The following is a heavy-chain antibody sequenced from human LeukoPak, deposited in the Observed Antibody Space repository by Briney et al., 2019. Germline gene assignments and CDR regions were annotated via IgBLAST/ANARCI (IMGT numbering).Heavy chain of an antibody. D-gene: IGHD2-15*01. V-gene: IGHV4-39*07. J-gene: IGHJ4*02. CDR1: GASISSSSYY. CDR3: ARDNGGSSFDY. Sequence: SETLSLTCTVSGASISSSSYYWGWIRQPPGKGLEWIGSIYYSGSTYYNPSLKSRVSISEDTSKNQFSLKLSSVTAADTAVYYCARDNGGSSFDYWGQGTLVTVSS. CDR2: IYYSGST.